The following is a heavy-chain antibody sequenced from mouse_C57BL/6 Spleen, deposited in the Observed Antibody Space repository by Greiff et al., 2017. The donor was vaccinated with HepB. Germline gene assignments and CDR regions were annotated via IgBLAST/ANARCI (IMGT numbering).Heavy chain of an antibody. D-gene: IGHD1-1*01. CDR1: GYTFTDYY. J-gene: IGHJ2*01. Sequence: EVQLQQSGPELVKPGASVKISCKASGYTFTDYYMNWVKQSHGKSLEWIGDINPNNGGTSYNQKFKGKATLTVDKSSSTAYMELRSLTSEDSAVYYCVITTVVAEYYFDYWGQGTTLTVSS. V-gene: IGHV1-26*01. CDR3: VITTVVAEYYFDY. CDR2: INPNNGGT.